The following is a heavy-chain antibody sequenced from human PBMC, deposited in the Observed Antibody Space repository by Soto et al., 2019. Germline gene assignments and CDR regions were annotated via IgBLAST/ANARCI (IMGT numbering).Heavy chain of an antibody. CDR3: ARLRRYDSSSWYYFDY. J-gene: IGHJ4*02. D-gene: IGHD6-13*01. Sequence: QVQLQESGPGLVKPSETLSLTCTVSGGSISSYYWSWIRQPPGKGLEWIGYIYYSGSTNYNPSLTSRVTISVDTSKNQFSLKLSSVTAADTAVYYCARLRRYDSSSWYYFDYWGQGTLVTVSS. V-gene: IGHV4-59*08. CDR1: GGSISSYY. CDR2: IYYSGST.